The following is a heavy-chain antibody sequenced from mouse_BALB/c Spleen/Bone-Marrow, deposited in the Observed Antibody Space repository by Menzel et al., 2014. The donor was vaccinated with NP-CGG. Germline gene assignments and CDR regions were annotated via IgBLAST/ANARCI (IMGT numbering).Heavy chain of an antibody. CDR1: GYTFTRYW. J-gene: IGHJ3*01. V-gene: IGHV1-69*02. Sequence: VQLQQPGAEVVKPGAPVKLSCKASGYTFTRYWMHWVRQRPGRGLEWIGKIDPSDSETHYNHEFKDKATLTVDKSSSTAYIQLSSLTSEDSAVYFCARSGGNYVAWFVYWGQGTLVTVSP. CDR3: ARSGGNYVAWFVY. CDR2: IDPSDSET. D-gene: IGHD2-1*01.